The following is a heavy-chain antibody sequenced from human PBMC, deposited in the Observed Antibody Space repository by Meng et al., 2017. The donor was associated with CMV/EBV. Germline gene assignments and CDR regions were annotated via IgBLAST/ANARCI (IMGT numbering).Heavy chain of an antibody. J-gene: IGHJ4*02. V-gene: IGHV3-11*06. CDR2: ISSSSSYT. Sequence: VVVSGGGLVKLGGSMGLSGAAFGFTFSDYYMSWIRQAPGKGLEWVSYISSSSSYTNYADSVKGRFTISRDNAKNSLYLQMNSLRAEDTAVYYCARGDRDSPTNDHSGYWGQGTLVTVSS. D-gene: IGHD1-1*01. CDR1: GFTFSDYY. CDR3: ARGDRDSPTNDHSGY.